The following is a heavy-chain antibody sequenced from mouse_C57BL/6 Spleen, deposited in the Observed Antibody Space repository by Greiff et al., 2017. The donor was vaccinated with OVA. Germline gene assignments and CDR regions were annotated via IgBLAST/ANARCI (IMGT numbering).Heavy chain of an antibody. V-gene: IGHV5-16*01. CDR2: INYDGSST. CDR3: ARVSSNWDNAMDY. CDR1: GFTFSDYY. J-gene: IGHJ4*01. Sequence: EVNLVESEGGLVQPGSSMKLSCTASGFTFSDYYMAWVRQVPEKGLEWVANINYDGSSTYYLDSLKSRFIISRDNAKNILYLQMSSLKSEDTATYYCARVSSNWDNAMDYWGQGTSVTVSS. D-gene: IGHD4-1*01.